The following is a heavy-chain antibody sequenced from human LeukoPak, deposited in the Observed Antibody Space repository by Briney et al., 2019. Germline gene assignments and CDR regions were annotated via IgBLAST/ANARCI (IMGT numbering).Heavy chain of an antibody. J-gene: IGHJ6*03. V-gene: IGHV1-69*13. D-gene: IGHD4-23*01. CDR1: GGTFSSYA. Sequence: GASVKVSCKAFGGTFSSYAISWVRQAPGQGLEWMGGIIPIFGTANYAQKFQGRVTITADESTSTAYMELSSLRSEDTAVYYCARGGNSDYYYYMDVWGKGTTVTVSS. CDR3: ARGGNSDYYYYMDV. CDR2: IIPIFGTA.